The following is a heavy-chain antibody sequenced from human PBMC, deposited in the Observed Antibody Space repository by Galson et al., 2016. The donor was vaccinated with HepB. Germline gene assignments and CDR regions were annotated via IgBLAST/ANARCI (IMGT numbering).Heavy chain of an antibody. Sequence: QSGAEVKKPGESLKISCKGSGYSFTSYWIGWVRQMPGKGLEWMGIIYPGDSESRYRPSFPDQVTISADKSISTAYLQWSSLKASDTAMYYCARSNYGGHAFYYYGMDVWGQGTTVTVSS. CDR3: ARSNYGGHAFYYYGMDV. CDR2: IYPGDSES. V-gene: IGHV5-51*01. J-gene: IGHJ6*02. CDR1: GYSFTSYW. D-gene: IGHD4-11*01.